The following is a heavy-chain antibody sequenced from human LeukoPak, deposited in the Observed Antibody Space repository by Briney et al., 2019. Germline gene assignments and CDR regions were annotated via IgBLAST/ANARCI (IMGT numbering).Heavy chain of an antibody. D-gene: IGHD3-3*01. Sequence: SETLSLTCAVYGGSFSGYYWSWIRQPPGKGLEWIGSIFYSGRTYYNPSLKRRVTISVDSSKNQFSLRLSSVTAADTAVYYCARHEEEDGRNAKTFWYWGQGTLVTVTS. CDR1: GGSFSGYY. CDR3: ARHEEEDGRNAKTFWY. V-gene: IGHV4-34*12. CDR2: IFYSGRT. J-gene: IGHJ4*02.